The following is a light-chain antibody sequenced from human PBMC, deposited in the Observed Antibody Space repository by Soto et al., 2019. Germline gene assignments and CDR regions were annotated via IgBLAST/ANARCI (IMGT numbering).Light chain of an antibody. CDR1: QTVLYSSNHKNY. CDR3: QQYYNTPYT. Sequence: DIVMTQSPDSLAVSLGESATINCKSSQTVLYSSNHKNYLAREQQKPRQPPKMHIYCASTRESGVPDPFSGSGSGTDFTLTISSLQSDDVAVYSWQQYYNTPYTGEQGPKLEIK. V-gene: IGKV4-1*01. J-gene: IGKJ2*01. CDR2: CAS.